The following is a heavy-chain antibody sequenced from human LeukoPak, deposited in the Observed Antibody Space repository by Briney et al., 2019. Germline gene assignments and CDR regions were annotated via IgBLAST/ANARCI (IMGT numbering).Heavy chain of an antibody. CDR3: ARGTAHSSGWYYFDY. D-gene: IGHD6-19*01. CDR2: IKQDGSEK. J-gene: IGHJ4*02. V-gene: IGHV3-7*01. Sequence: GGSLRLSCAASGFTFSSHWMSWVRQAPGKGLEWVANIKQDGSEKYYADSVKGRFTISRDNSKNTLYLQMNSLRAEDTAVYYCARGTAHSSGWYYFDYWGQGTLVTVSS. CDR1: GFTFSSHW.